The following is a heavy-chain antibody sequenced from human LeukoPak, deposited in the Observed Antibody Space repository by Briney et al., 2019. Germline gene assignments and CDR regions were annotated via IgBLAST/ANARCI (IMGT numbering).Heavy chain of an antibody. J-gene: IGHJ4*02. V-gene: IGHV1-46*01. Sequence: ASVKVSCKASGYTFTSYYMHWVRQAPGQGLEWMGIINPSGGSTSYAQNFQGRVTISRDMSTGTAYMELRSLTSDDTAVYYCAADNQQVTVWGQGTLVTVSS. CDR1: GYTFTSYY. CDR3: AADNQQVTV. CDR2: INPSGGST. D-gene: IGHD1-14*01.